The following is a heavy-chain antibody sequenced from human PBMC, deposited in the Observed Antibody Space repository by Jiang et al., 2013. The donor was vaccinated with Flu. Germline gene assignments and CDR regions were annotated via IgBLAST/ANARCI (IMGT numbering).Heavy chain of an antibody. Sequence: KKPGESLKISCKGSGYSFTSYWIGWVRQMPGKGLEWMGIIYPGDSDTRYSPSFQGQVTISADKSISTAYLQWSGLKASDTAMYYCARSTYGHHDTFDIWGQGTMVTVSS. CDR1: GYSFTSYW. J-gene: IGHJ3*02. CDR3: ARSTYGHHDTFDI. CDR2: IYPGDSDT. D-gene: IGHD3-10*01. V-gene: IGHV5-51*01.